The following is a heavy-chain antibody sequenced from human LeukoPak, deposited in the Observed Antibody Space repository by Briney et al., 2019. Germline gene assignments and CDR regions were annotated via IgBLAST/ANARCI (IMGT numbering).Heavy chain of an antibody. J-gene: IGHJ4*02. CDR1: GFTLSTYA. V-gene: IGHV3-23*01. D-gene: IGHD6-19*01. CDR2: ISESGGTT. CDR3: ARQWLVNG. Sequence: GGSLRLSCAASGFTLSTYAMNWVRQAPGKGLEWVSSISESGGTTDYADSVKGRFTISRDNFKNMLYLQMNSLRAEDSAVYYCARQWLVNGWGQGTLVTVSS.